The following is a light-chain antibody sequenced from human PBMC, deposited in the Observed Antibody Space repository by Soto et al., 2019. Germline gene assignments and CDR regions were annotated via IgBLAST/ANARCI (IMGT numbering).Light chain of an antibody. CDR1: QDISNS. Sequence: IKMTQSPSSLSAAVGDRVTISCQASQDISNSLNWYQQKSGKAPEILIYTAVNLATGGPSRFRGSGSGTHFTFTISRLQPEDTAKYYCQHYGNLPPTCGPGTRVDIK. V-gene: IGKV1-33*01. CDR3: QHYGNLPPT. J-gene: IGKJ3*01. CDR2: TAV.